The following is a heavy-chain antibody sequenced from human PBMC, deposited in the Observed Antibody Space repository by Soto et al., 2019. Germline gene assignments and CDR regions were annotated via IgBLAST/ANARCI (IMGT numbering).Heavy chain of an antibody. CDR2: INYRGST. CDR1: GDSINSRGYF. CDR3: ARHRDSGYVLGFSFDS. Sequence: SETLSLTCTVSGDSINSRGYFWGWVRQTPGRGLEWIGAINYRGSTYYKPSLESRVSISVDTSKNQFSLKLRSATAADTAIYYCARHRDSGYVLGFSFDSWGQGIWVTVSS. J-gene: IGHJ4*02. D-gene: IGHD5-12*01. V-gene: IGHV4-39*01.